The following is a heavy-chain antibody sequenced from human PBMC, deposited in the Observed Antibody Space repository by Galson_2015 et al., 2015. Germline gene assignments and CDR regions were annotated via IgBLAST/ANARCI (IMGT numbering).Heavy chain of an antibody. CDR2: VSYDGNNN. J-gene: IGHJ6*03. Sequence: SLRLSCAVSGFTLSDFAMHWVRQAPGKGLEWVAIVSYDGNNNYYGDAVKGRFTISRDNSHNTVSLRMNSLRSEDTALYYCARGALDYSEYLDYFYYMDVWGKGTAVTVSS. CDR3: ARGALDYSEYLDYFYYMDV. CDR1: GFTLSDFA. V-gene: IGHV3-30*01. D-gene: IGHD4-17*01.